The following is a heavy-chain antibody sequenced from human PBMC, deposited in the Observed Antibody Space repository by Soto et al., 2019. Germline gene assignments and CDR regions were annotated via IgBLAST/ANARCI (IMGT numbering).Heavy chain of an antibody. CDR2: ISAYNGNT. CDR1: GYTFTSYG. Sequence: QVPLVQSGAEVKKPGASVKVSCKASGYTFTSYGISWVRQAPGQGLEWMGWISAYNGNTNYAQKLQGRVTMTTDTSTSTAYMELRSLRSDDTAVYYCARDPPYSSSKGYYGMDVWGQGTTVTVSS. J-gene: IGHJ6*02. D-gene: IGHD6-6*01. V-gene: IGHV1-18*01. CDR3: ARDPPYSSSKGYYGMDV.